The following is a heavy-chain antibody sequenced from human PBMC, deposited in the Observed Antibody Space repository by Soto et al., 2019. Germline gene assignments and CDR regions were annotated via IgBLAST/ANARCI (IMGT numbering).Heavy chain of an antibody. V-gene: IGHV3-30*18. CDR1: GFTFSSYG. CDR3: AKDIYYYDSSGYS. Sequence: GGSLRLSCAASGFTFSSYGMHWVRQAPGKGLEWVAVISYDGSNKYYADSVKGRFTISRDNSKNTLYLQMNSLRAEDTAVYYCAKDIYYYDSSGYSWGQGTLVTVSS. J-gene: IGHJ4*02. CDR2: ISYDGSNK. D-gene: IGHD3-22*01.